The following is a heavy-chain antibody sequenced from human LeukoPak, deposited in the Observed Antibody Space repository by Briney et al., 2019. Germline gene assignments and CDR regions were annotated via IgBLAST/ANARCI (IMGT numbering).Heavy chain of an antibody. D-gene: IGHD2-21*02. V-gene: IGHV4-59*08. Sequence: SETLSLTCTVSGGSISSYYWNWIRQPPGKGLEWIGYIYYSGSTNYNPSLKSRVTISVDTSKNQFSLKLSSVTAADTAVYYCARVLVADGFDYWGQGTLVTVSS. CDR1: GGSISSYY. J-gene: IGHJ4*02. CDR3: ARVLVADGFDY. CDR2: IYYSGST.